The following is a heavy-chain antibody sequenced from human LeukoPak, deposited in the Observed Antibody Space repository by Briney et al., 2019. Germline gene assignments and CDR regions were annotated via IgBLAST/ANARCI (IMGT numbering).Heavy chain of an antibody. CDR3: AKDVLPFSSAGEFDD. V-gene: IGHV3-33*06. J-gene: IGHJ4*02. Sequence: PGRSLRLSCAASGFTFSSYGMHWVRQAPGKGLEWVAVIWYDGSNKYYADSVKGRFTISRDNSKNTLYLQMNSLSAEDTAVYYCAKDVLPFSSAGEFDDWGQGTLVTVSS. CDR2: IWYDGSNK. CDR1: GFTFSSYG. D-gene: IGHD6-19*01.